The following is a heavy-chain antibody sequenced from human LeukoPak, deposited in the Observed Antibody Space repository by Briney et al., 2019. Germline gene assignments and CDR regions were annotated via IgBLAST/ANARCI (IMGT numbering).Heavy chain of an antibody. CDR2: IIPILGIA. CDR1: GGIFSSDT. J-gene: IGHJ4*02. CDR3: ARWGKITIPDY. Sequence: GASVKVSCKXSGGIFSSDTISWVRQAPGQGLEWMGRIIPILGIANYAQKFQGRVTITADKSTSTAYMELSSLRSEDTAVYYCARWGKITIPDYWGQGTLVTVSS. D-gene: IGHD3-3*01. V-gene: IGHV1-69*02.